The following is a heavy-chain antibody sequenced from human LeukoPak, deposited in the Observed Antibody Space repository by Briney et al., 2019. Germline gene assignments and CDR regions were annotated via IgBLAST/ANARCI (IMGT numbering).Heavy chain of an antibody. CDR1: GGSISSSSW. J-gene: IGHJ4*02. CDR2: IYHSGST. D-gene: IGHD6-19*01. V-gene: IGHV4-4*02. Sequence: SETLSLTCGVSGGSISSSSWWSWVRQPPGKGLEWIGEIYHSGSTNYNPSLKSRVTISVDKSKNQFSLKLSSVTAADTAVYYCARVGGWYDFDYWGQGTLVTVSS. CDR3: ARVGGWYDFDY.